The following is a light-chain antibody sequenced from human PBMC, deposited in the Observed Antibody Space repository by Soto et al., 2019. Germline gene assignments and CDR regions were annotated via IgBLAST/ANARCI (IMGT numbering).Light chain of an antibody. CDR3: QPRSNWPLT. CDR1: QSVSSY. Sequence: EIVMTQSPATLSLSPGERASLSCRASQSVSSYVAWYQSKPGQAPRLLMYDASNRVIGIQARFSGSGSGTDFTLTISSLEPEDFAVYYCQPRSNWPLTFGGGTTVEI. J-gene: IGKJ4*01. V-gene: IGKV3-11*01. CDR2: DAS.